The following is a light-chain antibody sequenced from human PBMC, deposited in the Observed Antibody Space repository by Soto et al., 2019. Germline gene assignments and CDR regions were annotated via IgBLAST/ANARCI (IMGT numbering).Light chain of an antibody. CDR3: TSYTTSNTLT. CDR2: DVY. CDR1: SRDIGAYNY. J-gene: IGLJ2*01. Sequence: QSALTQPASVSGSPGQAITISCTGTSRDIGAYNYVSWFQQYPGKAPKPMIYDVYNRPSGVSDRFSGSKSGNTASLTISGPQPEDEAVYYCTSYTTSNTLTFGGGTKVTVL. V-gene: IGLV2-14*03.